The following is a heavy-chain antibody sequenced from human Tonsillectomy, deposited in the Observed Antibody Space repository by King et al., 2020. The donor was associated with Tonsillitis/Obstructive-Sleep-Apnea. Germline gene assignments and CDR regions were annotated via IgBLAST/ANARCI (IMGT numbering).Heavy chain of an antibody. D-gene: IGHD3-10*01. CDR1: GFTVSSNY. Sequence: VQLVESGGGLIQPGGSLRLSCAASGFTVSSNYMSWVRQAPGKGLEWVSVIYSGGSTYYADSVKGRFTISRDNSKNTLYLQMNSLRAEDTAVYYCAREGGGERVRGVWYYYGMDVWGQGTTVTVSS. CDR3: AREGGGERVRGVWYYYGMDV. CDR2: IYSGGST. J-gene: IGHJ6*02. V-gene: IGHV3-53*01.